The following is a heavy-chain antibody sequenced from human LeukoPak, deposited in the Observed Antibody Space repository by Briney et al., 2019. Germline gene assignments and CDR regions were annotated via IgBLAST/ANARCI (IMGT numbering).Heavy chain of an antibody. CDR2: IYYSGST. CDR3: ARALLRPWFDP. J-gene: IGHJ5*02. CDR1: GGSISSYY. D-gene: IGHD4-17*01. V-gene: IGHV4-59*01. Sequence: PSETLSLTCTVSGGSISSYYWSWIRQPPGKGLEWTGYIYYSGSTNYNPSLKSRVTISVDTSKNQFSLKLSSVTAADTAVYYCARALLRPWFDPWGQGTLVTVSS.